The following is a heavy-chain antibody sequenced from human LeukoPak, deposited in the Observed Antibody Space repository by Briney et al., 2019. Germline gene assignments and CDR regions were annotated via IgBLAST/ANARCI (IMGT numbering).Heavy chain of an antibody. V-gene: IGHV3-23*01. CDR1: GFTVRHYA. CDR2: VSVAGR. J-gene: IGHJ1*01. Sequence: GGSLRLSCPASGFTVRHYALPWVRPAPGRGLKGVSSVSVAGRYYADPVKRRFSISRDNYKSTLYLQMISLKAEVTAVYYCARDPNGNYVGSFDFQRWGQGTLVTVSS. CDR3: ARDPNGNYVGSFDFQR. D-gene: IGHD4-17*01.